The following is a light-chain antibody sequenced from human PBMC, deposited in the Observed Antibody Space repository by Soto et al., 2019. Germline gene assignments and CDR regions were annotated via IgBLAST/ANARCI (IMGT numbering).Light chain of an antibody. V-gene: IGLV2-14*01. CDR3: SSYTSSGTLV. CDR1: SSDVGGYNY. CDR2: EVS. J-gene: IGLJ2*01. Sequence: QSALTQPASVSGSPGQSITISCTGTSSDVGGYNYVSWYQQHPGKAPKVMIYEVSNRPSGVSNRFSGSKSGNTASLTISGLQAEDAADYYCSSYTSSGTLVFGGGTKVTVL.